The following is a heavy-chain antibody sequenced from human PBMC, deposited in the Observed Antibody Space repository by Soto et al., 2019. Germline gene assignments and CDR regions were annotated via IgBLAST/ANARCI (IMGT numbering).Heavy chain of an antibody. CDR1: GGTFSNYA. D-gene: IGHD2-2*01. CDR3: ARVVILVPTASTHYYYDMDV. Sequence: QVQLVQSGAEVRKPGSSVTVSCKASGGTFSNYAISWVRQAPGQGLEWMGGIIPIVGTGSYAQKVQGRVTITADEPTTTAYMELSSLRFEDTAVYYCARVVILVPTASTHYYYDMDVWGPGTTVTVSS. V-gene: IGHV1-69*01. CDR2: IIPIVGTG. J-gene: IGHJ6*02.